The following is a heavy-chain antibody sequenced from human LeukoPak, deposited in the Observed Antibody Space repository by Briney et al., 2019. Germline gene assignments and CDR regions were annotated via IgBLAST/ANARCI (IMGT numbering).Heavy chain of an antibody. V-gene: IGHV3-23*01. J-gene: IGHJ4*02. CDR3: AKGAITMVRGVIVNDY. D-gene: IGHD3-10*01. CDR1: GFTFSSYA. CDR2: ISGSGGST. Sequence: GGSLRLSCAASGFTFSSYAMSWVRQAPGKGLEWVSAISGSGGSTYYADSVKGLFTISRDNSKNTLYLQMNRLRAEDTAVYYCAKGAITMVRGVIVNDYWGQGTLVTVSS.